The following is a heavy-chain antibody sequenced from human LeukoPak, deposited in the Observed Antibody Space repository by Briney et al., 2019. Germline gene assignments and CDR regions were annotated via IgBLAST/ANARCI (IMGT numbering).Heavy chain of an antibody. D-gene: IGHD3-22*01. Sequence: PSETLSLTCAVSGGSISSGGYCWSWLRQPPGKGLEWIGYIYHSGSTYYNPSLKSRVTISVDRSKNQFSLKLSSVTAADTAVYYCARSGSGYYYYFDYWGQGTLVTVSS. J-gene: IGHJ4*02. CDR2: IYHSGST. CDR3: ARSGSGYYYYFDY. V-gene: IGHV4-30-2*01. CDR1: GGSISSGGYC.